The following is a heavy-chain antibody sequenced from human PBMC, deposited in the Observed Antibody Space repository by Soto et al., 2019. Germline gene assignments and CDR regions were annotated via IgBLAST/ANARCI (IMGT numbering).Heavy chain of an antibody. CDR2: IYHSGST. V-gene: IGHV4-30-2*01. CDR3: ARVRDYDDSSGYYRTRYFDY. Sequence: QLQLQEYGSGLVKPSQTLSLTCAVSVGSISSGGYSWSWIRQPPGNGLEWSGYIYHSGSTYYNPSLKSRVTLSGGRSMTQVSLKLSSVTAADTAGYYGARVRDYDDSSGYYRTRYFDYWGQGTLVTVSS. J-gene: IGHJ4*02. CDR1: VGSISSGGYS. D-gene: IGHD3-22*01.